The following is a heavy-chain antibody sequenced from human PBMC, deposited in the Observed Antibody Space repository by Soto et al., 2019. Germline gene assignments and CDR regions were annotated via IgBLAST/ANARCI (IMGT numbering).Heavy chain of an antibody. CDR1: GFTFSIYA. V-gene: IGHV3-23*01. D-gene: IGHD3-3*01. Sequence: EVQLLESGGGLVQPGGSLRLSCAASGFTFSIYAMSWVRQAPGKGLEWVSVISGSGSSTYYADSVKGRFTISRDNSKKTLYVQMNSLRAEDTAVYYCAKMSDFWSGSPTYHFDYWGQGTQVTVSS. CDR3: AKMSDFWSGSPTYHFDY. J-gene: IGHJ4*02. CDR2: ISGSGSST.